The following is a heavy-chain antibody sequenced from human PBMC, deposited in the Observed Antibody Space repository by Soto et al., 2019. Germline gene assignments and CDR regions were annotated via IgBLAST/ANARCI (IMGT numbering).Heavy chain of an antibody. D-gene: IGHD2-8*01. Sequence: VGSLRLSCAASGFTFSSYAMSWVRQAPGKGLEWVSAISGSGGSTYYADSVKGRFTISRDNSKNTLYLQMNSLRAEDTAVYYCAKWHKYATYAFDIWGQGTMVTVSS. CDR1: GFTFSSYA. CDR3: AKWHKYATYAFDI. J-gene: IGHJ3*02. V-gene: IGHV3-23*01. CDR2: ISGSGGST.